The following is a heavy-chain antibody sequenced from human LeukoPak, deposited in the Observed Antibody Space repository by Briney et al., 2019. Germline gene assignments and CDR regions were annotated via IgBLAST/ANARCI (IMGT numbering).Heavy chain of an antibody. V-gene: IGHV3-15*01. CDR2: IKSKTDGGTT. CDR1: GLTFSNAW. Sequence: PWGSLRLSCVGSGLTFSNAWMSWIRQAPGKGLQWVGHIKSKTDGGTTEYAAPVKGRFTISRDDSKNTLYLQMNSLKNEDAALYYCTALGAASEYWGQGALVTVSS. J-gene: IGHJ4*02. D-gene: IGHD2-15*01. CDR3: TALGAASEY.